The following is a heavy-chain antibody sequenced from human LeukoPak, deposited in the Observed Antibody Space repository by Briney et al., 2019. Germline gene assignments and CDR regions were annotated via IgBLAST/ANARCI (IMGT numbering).Heavy chain of an antibody. CDR2: ISPNSGGT. D-gene: IGHD5-18*01. CDR1: GYTFTGYY. J-gene: IGHJ3*02. V-gene: IGHV1-2*02. Sequence: ASVKVSCKASGYTFTGYYMHWVRQAPGQGLEWMGWISPNSGGTNYAQKFQGRVTMTRDTSISTAYMELSRLRSDDTAVYYCARDSSTAMVYAFDIWGQGTMVTVSS. CDR3: ARDSSTAMVYAFDI.